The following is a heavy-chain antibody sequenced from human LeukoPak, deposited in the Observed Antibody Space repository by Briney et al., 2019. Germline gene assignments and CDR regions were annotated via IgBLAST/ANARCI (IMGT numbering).Heavy chain of an antibody. CDR2: IYTNGNT. CDR3: AYGGYPLSY. Sequence: PGGSLRLSCAASGLTVSSNYWNWVRQPPGKGLEWISLIYTNGNTQYANSMKGRFTFSRDNSKNTLYLQMNSLRAEDTAVYYCAYGGYPLSYWGQGTLVTVSS. D-gene: IGHD4-17*01. J-gene: IGHJ4*02. V-gene: IGHV3-66*01. CDR1: GLTVSSNY.